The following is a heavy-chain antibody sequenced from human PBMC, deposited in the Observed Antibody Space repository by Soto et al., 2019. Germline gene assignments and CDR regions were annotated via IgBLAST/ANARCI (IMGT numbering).Heavy chain of an antibody. V-gene: IGHV3-30*18. CDR1: GLILSNYV. CDR3: AESVLGRKDIVVMPQLQRRGVYYYYGMDV. CDR2: ISYDGSNK. Sequence: TPRLYCSASGLILSNYVMHWVRQAQGKGLEWVAVISYDGSNKYYADSEKGRFTISRDNSKNTLYLQMDSLRAEDTAVYDCAESVLGRKDIVVMPQLQRRGVYYYYGMDVWGQGTTVTVSS. J-gene: IGHJ6*02. D-gene: IGHD2-8*01.